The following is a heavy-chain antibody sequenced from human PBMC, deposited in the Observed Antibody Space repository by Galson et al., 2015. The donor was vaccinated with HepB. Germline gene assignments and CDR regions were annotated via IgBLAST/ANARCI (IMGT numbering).Heavy chain of an antibody. Sequence: SLRLSCAASGFTFSSYGMHWVRQAPGKGLEWVAVIWYDGSNKYYADSVKGRFTISRDNSKNTLYLQMNSLRAEDTAVYYCARKAGATLPLDYWGQGTLVTVSS. J-gene: IGHJ4*02. CDR1: GFTFSSYG. CDR3: ARKAGATLPLDY. CDR2: IWYDGSNK. V-gene: IGHV3-33*01. D-gene: IGHD6-13*01.